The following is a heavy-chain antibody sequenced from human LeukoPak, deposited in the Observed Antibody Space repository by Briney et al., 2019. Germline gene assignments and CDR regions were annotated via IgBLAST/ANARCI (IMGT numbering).Heavy chain of an antibody. D-gene: IGHD3-10*01. Sequence: PSETLSLTCAVYVGSFSGCYWSWLRQPPGPGLEWIGEINHSGSTNYNSSLKSRVTISVDTSKNQFSLKLSSVTAADTAEYYCARGYYGSGSHCCHMDVWGKGTTITVS. CDR2: INHSGST. CDR3: ARGYYGSGSHCCHMDV. J-gene: IGHJ6*03. CDR1: VGSFSGCY. V-gene: IGHV4-34*01.